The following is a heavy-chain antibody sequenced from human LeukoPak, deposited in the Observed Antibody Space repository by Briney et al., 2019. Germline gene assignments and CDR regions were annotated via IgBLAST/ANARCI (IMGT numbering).Heavy chain of an antibody. CDR3: ARAGGKLWFGELEANYGMDV. V-gene: IGHV4-31*03. J-gene: IGHJ6*02. CDR2: IYYSGST. Sequence: SQTLSLTCTVSGGSISSGGYYWSWIRQHPGKGLEWIGYIYYSGSTYYNPSLKSRVTISVDTSKNQFSLKLSSVTAADTAVYYCARAGGKLWFGELEANYGMDVWGQGTTVTVS. CDR1: GGSISSGGYY. D-gene: IGHD3-10*01.